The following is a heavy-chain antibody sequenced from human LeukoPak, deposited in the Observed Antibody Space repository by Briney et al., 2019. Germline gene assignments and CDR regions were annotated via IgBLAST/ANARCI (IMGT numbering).Heavy chain of an antibody. D-gene: IGHD3-22*01. CDR1: GFTFSSYV. V-gene: IGHV3-23*01. J-gene: IGHJ4*02. CDR3: AKVGPGYDRSGYYDN. Sequence: GGSLRLSCAASGFTFSSYVMTWVRQAPGRGLEWVSGIGGSAGNTYYADSVKGRFTISRDNSKNTPDLQMNSLRAEDTAEYYCAKVGPGYDRSGYYDNWGQGTLVTVSS. CDR2: IGGSAGNT.